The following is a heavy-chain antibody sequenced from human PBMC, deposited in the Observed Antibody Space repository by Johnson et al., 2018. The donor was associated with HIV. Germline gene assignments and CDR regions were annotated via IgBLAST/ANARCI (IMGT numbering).Heavy chain of an antibody. D-gene: IGHD6-19*01. CDR1: GFTFRSYA. Sequence: QVQLVESGGGVMQPGKSLRLSCEASGFTFRSYAMHWVRQAPGKGLEWVAVITYDGRNKYYTDSVKGRFIISRDNSKNMTNLQMNGLIDEDTADYYCVRDQGSGWPTNAFDIWGRGTRVTVSS. CDR2: ITYDGRNK. CDR3: VRDQGSGWPTNAFDI. V-gene: IGHV3-30*04. J-gene: IGHJ3*02.